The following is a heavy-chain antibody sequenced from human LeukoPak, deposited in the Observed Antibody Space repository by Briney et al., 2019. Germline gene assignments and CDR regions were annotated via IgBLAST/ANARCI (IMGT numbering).Heavy chain of an antibody. Sequence: GASVKVSCEASGYTFTGYYMHWVRQAPGQGLEWMGWINPNSGGTNYAQKFQGRVTMTRDTSISTAYMELSRLRSDDTAVYYCARTKEVQLERRQAAFDIWGQGTMVTVSS. CDR1: GYTFTGYY. V-gene: IGHV1-2*02. J-gene: IGHJ3*02. CDR2: INPNSGGT. D-gene: IGHD1-1*01. CDR3: ARTKEVQLERRQAAFDI.